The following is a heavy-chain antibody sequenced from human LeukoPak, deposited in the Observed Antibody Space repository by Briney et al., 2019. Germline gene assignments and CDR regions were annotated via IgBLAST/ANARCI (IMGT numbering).Heavy chain of an antibody. CDR3: ARVGRGYSFKVYYFDY. CDR1: GFTFSGYA. CDR2: ISYDGSNK. V-gene: IGHV3-30*04. D-gene: IGHD5-18*01. J-gene: IGHJ4*02. Sequence: GGSLRLSCAASGFTFSGYAIHWVRQAPGKGLEWVAVISYDGSNKFYADSVKGRFTISRDNSNNTLYLQMNSLRAEDTAVYYCARVGRGYSFKVYYFDYWGQGTLVTVSS.